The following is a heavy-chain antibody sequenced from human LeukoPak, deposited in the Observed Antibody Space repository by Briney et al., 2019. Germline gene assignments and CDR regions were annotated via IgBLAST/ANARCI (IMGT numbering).Heavy chain of an antibody. CDR1: GGSISSGGYY. V-gene: IGHV4-31*03. CDR3: ARDRVVVVPAAPPGYYYYGMDV. J-gene: IGHJ6*02. Sequence: SQTLSLTRTVSGGSISSGGYYWSWIRQHPGKGLEWIGYIYYSGSTYYNPSLKSRVTISVDTSKNQFSQKLSSVTAADTAVYYCARDRVVVVPAAPPGYYYYGMDVWGQGTTVTVSS. D-gene: IGHD2-2*01. CDR2: IYYSGST.